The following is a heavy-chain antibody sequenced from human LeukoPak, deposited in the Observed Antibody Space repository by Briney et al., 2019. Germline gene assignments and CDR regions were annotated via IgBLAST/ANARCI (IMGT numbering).Heavy chain of an antibody. J-gene: IGHJ5*02. CDR3: ATDLRGYDYLWMS. D-gene: IGHD5-12*01. Sequence: GASVKVSCKVSGYTLTELSMHWVRQAPGKGLEWMGGFDPEDGEAIYAQKFQGRVTMTEDTSTDTAYMELSSLRSEDTAVYYCATDLRGYDYLWMSWGQGTLVTVSS. V-gene: IGHV1-24*01. CDR1: GYTLTELS. CDR2: FDPEDGEA.